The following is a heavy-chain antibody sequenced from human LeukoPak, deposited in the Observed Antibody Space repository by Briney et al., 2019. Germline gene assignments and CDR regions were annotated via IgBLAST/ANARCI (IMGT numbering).Heavy chain of an antibody. D-gene: IGHD6-19*01. CDR3: ARDHEQWLHPEFDY. V-gene: IGHV3-48*04. J-gene: IGHJ4*02. CDR1: GLNFNVYS. Sequence: GGSLRLSCAASGLNFNVYSMNWVRQAPGKGLEWLSYITSTSSTVYYADSVKGRFTISRDNAKNSLYLQMNSLRAEDTAVYYCARDHEQWLHPEFDYWGQGTLVTVSS. CDR2: ITSTSSTV.